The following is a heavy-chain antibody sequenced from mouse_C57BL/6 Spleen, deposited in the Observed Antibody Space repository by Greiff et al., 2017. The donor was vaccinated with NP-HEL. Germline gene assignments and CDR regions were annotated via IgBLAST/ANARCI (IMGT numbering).Heavy chain of an antibody. D-gene: IGHD1-1*01. Sequence: EVQGVESGGGLVKPGGSLKLSCAASGFTFRDYGMHWVRQAPEKGLEWVAYISSGSSTIYYADTVKGRFTISRDNAKNTLFLQMTSLRSEDTAMYYCARGNYGSSDYWGQGTTLTVSS. CDR1: GFTFRDYG. CDR2: ISSGSSTI. CDR3: ARGNYGSSDY. V-gene: IGHV5-17*01. J-gene: IGHJ2*01.